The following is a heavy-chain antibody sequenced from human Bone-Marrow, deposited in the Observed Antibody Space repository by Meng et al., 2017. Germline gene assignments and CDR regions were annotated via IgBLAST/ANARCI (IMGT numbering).Heavy chain of an antibody. Sequence: SVKVSCKASGFTFTSSAVQWVRQARGQRLEWIGWIVVGSGNTNYAQKFQERVTITRDMSTSTAYMELSGLRSEDTAVYYCAADPSFWSGYSVLGYWGQGTLVTVSS. V-gene: IGHV1-58*01. D-gene: IGHD3-3*01. CDR2: IVVGSGNT. J-gene: IGHJ4*02. CDR1: GFTFTSSA. CDR3: AADPSFWSGYSVLGY.